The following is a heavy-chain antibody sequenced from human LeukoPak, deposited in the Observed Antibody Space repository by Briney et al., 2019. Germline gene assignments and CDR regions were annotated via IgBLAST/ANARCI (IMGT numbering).Heavy chain of an antibody. CDR2: IYYSGST. V-gene: IGHV4-39*02. CDR1: GGSISSSSYY. Sequence: SETLSLTCTLSGGSISSSSYYWGWIRQPPGKGLEWIGSIYYSGSTYYHPSLKSRVTISVDTSKNQFSLELSSVTAADTAVYYCARDLNRMGGSSWGQGTLVTVSS. D-gene: IGHD6-13*01. CDR3: ARDLNRMGGSS. J-gene: IGHJ4*02.